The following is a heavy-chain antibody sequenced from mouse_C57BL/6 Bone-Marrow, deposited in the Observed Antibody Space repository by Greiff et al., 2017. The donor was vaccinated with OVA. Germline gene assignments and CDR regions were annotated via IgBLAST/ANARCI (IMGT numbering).Heavy chain of an antibody. D-gene: IGHD1-1*01. Sequence: VQLQQSGPVLVKPGASVKMSCKASGYTFTDYYMNWVKQSHGKSLEWIGEIYPRSGNTYYNEKFKGKATLTADKSSSTAYMELRSLTSEDSAVYFCARYYGSSSWFAYWGQGTLVTVSA. CDR3: RYYGSSSWFAY. CDR1: YTFTDYYM. CDR2: YPRSGNTY. V-gene: IGHV1-83*01. J-gene: IGHJ3*01.